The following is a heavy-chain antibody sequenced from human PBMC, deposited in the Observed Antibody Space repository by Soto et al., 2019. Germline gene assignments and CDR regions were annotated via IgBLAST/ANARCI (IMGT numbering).Heavy chain of an antibody. CDR3: ARARPDSDFYYYYMDV. CDR1: GGSMTLYY. V-gene: IGHV4-59*01. CDR2: IYHSGSP. Sequence: SETLSLTCTVSGGSMTLYYWSWIRQPPGKGLEWIGYIYHSGSPNYNPSLKSRVTILVDTSKNQFSLRLSSVTAADTAVYYCARARPDSDFYYYYMDVWGKGTTVTVSS. J-gene: IGHJ6*03. D-gene: IGHD6-6*01.